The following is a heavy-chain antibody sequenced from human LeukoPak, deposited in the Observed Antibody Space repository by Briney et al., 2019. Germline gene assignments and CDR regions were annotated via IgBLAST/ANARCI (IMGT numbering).Heavy chain of an antibody. D-gene: IGHD3-10*01. Sequence: SETLSLTCSVSGGSITGYSWSWIRQTPGKGLEWIGYIYYNGDTHYNPSLNSRLSMSVDAPNKQFSLNLRSVTAADTAVYYCVRGPYGSSISNWFDPWGQGLLVTVSS. J-gene: IGHJ5*02. CDR3: VRGPYGSSISNWFDP. CDR2: IYYNGDT. CDR1: GGSITGYS. V-gene: IGHV4-59*01.